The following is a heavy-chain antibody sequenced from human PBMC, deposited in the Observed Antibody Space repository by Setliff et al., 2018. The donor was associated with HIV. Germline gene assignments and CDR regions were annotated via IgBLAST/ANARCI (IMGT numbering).Heavy chain of an antibody. V-gene: IGHV1-69*05. CDR3: ARPGGSYGDYGWYLRF. CDR2: IIPIFGTA. Sequence: ASVKVSCKASGGTFSSYAISWVRQAPGQGLEWMGGIIPIFGTANYAQKFQGRLTMTTDTSTSTAYMELRSLRSDDTAMYYCARPGGSYGDYGWYLRFWGQGTLVTVSS. J-gene: IGHJ4*02. CDR1: GGTFSSYA. D-gene: IGHD4-17*01.